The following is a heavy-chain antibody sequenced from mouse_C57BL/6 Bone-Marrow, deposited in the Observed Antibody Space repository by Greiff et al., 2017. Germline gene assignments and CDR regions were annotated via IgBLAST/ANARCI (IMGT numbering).Heavy chain of an antibody. CDR3: VRTGTLAMDY. Sequence: EVQLVESGGGLVQPKGSLKLSCAASGFTFNTYAMNWVRPAPGKGLEWVARIRSKSNNYATYYADSVKDRFTISRDDSQSMLYLQMNNLKTEDTAMYDCVRTGTLAMDYWGQGTSVTVSS. J-gene: IGHJ4*01. CDR1: GFTFNTYA. D-gene: IGHD4-1*01. V-gene: IGHV10-1*02. CDR2: IRSKSNNYAT.